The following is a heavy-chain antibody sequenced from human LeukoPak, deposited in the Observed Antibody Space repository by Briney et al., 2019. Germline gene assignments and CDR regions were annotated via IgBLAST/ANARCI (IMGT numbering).Heavy chain of an antibody. CDR1: GFTFSSYA. CDR3: ARDSAPSGSYFDY. CDR2: ISYDGSNK. V-gene: IGHV3-30*04. J-gene: IGHJ4*02. Sequence: PGGSLRLSCAASGFTFSSYAMHWVRQAPGKGLEWVAVISYDGSNKYYADSVKGRFTISRDNSKNTLYLQMNSLRAEDTAVYYCARDSAPSGSYFDYWGQGTLVTVSS. D-gene: IGHD1-26*01.